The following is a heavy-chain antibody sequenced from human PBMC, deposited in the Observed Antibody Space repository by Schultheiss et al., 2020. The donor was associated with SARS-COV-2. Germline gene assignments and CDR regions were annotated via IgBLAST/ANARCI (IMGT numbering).Heavy chain of an antibody. CDR2: IYYSGST. V-gene: IGHV4-61*08. D-gene: IGHD2-2*02. CDR3: ARVRRRQYQLLYRGHFDY. CDR1: GGSISSGGYY. J-gene: IGHJ4*02. Sequence: SETLSLTCTVSGGSISSGGYYWSWIRQPPGKGLEWIGYIYYSGSTNYNPSLKSRVTISVDTSKNQFSLKLSSVTAADTAVYYCARVRRRQYQLLYRGHFDYWGQGTLVTVSS.